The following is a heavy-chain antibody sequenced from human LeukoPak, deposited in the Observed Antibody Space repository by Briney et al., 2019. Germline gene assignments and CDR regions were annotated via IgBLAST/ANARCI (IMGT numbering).Heavy chain of an antibody. CDR2: ISSSSSYI. Sequence: GGSLRLSCAASGFTVSSNYMSWVRQAPGKGLEWVSSISSSSSYIYYADSVKGRFTISRDNAKNSLYLQMNSLRAEDTAVYYCVRDYEDSSSWYQGWFDPWGQGTLVTVSS. D-gene: IGHD6-13*01. V-gene: IGHV3-21*01. CDR3: VRDYEDSSSWYQGWFDP. CDR1: GFTVSSNY. J-gene: IGHJ5*02.